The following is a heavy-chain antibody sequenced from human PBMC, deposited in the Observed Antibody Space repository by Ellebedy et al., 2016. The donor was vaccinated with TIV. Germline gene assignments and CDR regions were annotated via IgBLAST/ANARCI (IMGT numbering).Heavy chain of an antibody. Sequence: MPSETLSLTCAVYGGSFSGYYWSWIRQPPGKGLEWIGEINHSGSTNYNPSLKSRVTISVDTSKNQFSLKLSSVTAADTAVYYCARGRGSGSYYPYYYYYYGMDVWGQGTTVTVSS. J-gene: IGHJ6*02. CDR3: ARGRGSGSYYPYYYYYYGMDV. V-gene: IGHV4-34*01. D-gene: IGHD3-10*01. CDR1: GGSFSGYY. CDR2: INHSGST.